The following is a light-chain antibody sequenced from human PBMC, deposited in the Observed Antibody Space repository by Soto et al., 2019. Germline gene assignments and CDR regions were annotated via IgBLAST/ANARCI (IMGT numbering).Light chain of an antibody. J-gene: IGKJ2*01. CDR2: GAS. CDR3: QQYGSSPAYT. V-gene: IGKV3-20*01. CDR1: QSVSSSY. Sequence: EIVLTQSPGTLSLSPGERATLSCRASQSVSSSYLAWYQQKPGKAPRLLIYGASSRATGIPDRFSRSGSGTDFTLTISRLEPEDFAVYYCQQYGSSPAYTFGQGTKLEIK.